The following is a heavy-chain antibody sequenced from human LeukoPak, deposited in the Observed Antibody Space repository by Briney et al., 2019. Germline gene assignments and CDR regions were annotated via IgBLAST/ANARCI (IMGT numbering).Heavy chain of an antibody. D-gene: IGHD1-26*01. CDR3: AKDLLGAITDFDY. V-gene: IGHV3-23*01. Sequence: GGSLRLSCAASGXTFSSYAMSWVRQAPGKGLEWVSAISGSGGSTYYADSVKGRFTISRDNSRNTLYLQMNSLRAEDTAVYYCAKDLLGAITDFDYWGQGTLVTVSS. CDR1: GXTFSSYA. J-gene: IGHJ4*02. CDR2: ISGSGGST.